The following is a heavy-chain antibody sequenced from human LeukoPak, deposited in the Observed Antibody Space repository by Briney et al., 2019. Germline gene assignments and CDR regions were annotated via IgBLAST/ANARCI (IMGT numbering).Heavy chain of an antibody. J-gene: IGHJ4*02. D-gene: IGHD3-22*01. CDR3: ARWEDNYGSSGYYFY. CDR2: INPNSGGT. Sequence: ASVKVSCKASGYTFTGYYMHWVRQAPGQGLEWMGWINPNSGGTNYAQKFQGRVTMTRDTSISTAYMELSRLRSDDTAVYYCARWEDNYGSSGYYFYWGQGTLVTVSS. CDR1: GYTFTGYY. V-gene: IGHV1-2*02.